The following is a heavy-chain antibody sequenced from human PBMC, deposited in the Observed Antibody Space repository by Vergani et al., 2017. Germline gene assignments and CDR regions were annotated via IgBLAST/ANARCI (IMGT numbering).Heavy chain of an antibody. CDR2: ISGPGLST. V-gene: IGHV3-23*01. CDR3: LKEKIDLGSYFFDS. D-gene: IGHD3-10*01. J-gene: IGHJ4*01. Sequence: EVQLLESGGDLVQPGGSLRISCTASGFTFSNSAVSWVRQAPGGGLAWVSSISGPGLSTYYAASVKGRFSISRDNSKNTVFLQMHSLRAEDTAIYYGLKEKIDLGSYFFDSWGHGILVTVSS. CDR1: GFTFSNSA.